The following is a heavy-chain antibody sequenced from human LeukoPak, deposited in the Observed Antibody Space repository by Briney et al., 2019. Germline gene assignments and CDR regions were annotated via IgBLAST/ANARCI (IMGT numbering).Heavy chain of an antibody. CDR2: IYYSGST. CDR3: ARATANWFDP. V-gene: IGHV4-39*07. D-gene: IGHD4-11*01. Sequence: SETLSLTCTVSGGSISSSSYYWGWIRQPPGKGLEWIGSIYYSGSTYYNPSLKSRVTISVDTSKNQFSLKLSSVTAADTAVYYCARATANWFDPWGQGTLVTVSS. J-gene: IGHJ5*02. CDR1: GGSISSSSYY.